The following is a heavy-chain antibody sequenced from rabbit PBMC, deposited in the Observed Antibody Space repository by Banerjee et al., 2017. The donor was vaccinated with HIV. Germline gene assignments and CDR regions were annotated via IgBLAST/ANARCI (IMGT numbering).Heavy chain of an antibody. J-gene: IGHJ2*01. D-gene: IGHD4-1*01. CDR2: INAVTGKA. CDR3: ARDLDSVIGWNFGW. V-gene: IGHV1S45*01. CDR1: GFSFSNKAV. Sequence: QEQLVESGGGLVKPGASLTLTCTASGFSFSNKAVMCWVRQTPGKGLEWIACINAVTGKAVYASWAKGRFTFSKTSSTTVTLQMTSLTAADTATYFCARDLDSVIGWNFGWRGPGTLVTVS.